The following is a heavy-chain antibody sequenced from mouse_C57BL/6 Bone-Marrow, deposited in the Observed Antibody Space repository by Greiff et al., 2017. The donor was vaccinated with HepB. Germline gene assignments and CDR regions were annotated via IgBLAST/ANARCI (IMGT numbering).Heavy chain of an antibody. CDR2: ISSGGSYT. V-gene: IGHV5-6*01. Sequence: EVQLQQSGGDLVKPGGSLKLSCAASGFTFSSYGMSWVRQTPDKRLEWVATISSGGSYTYYPDSVKGRFTISRDNAKNTLYLQMSSLKSEDTAMYYCARRDYYGSSYGYAMDYWGQGTSVTVSS. CDR3: ARRDYYGSSYGYAMDY. J-gene: IGHJ4*01. D-gene: IGHD1-1*01. CDR1: GFTFSSYG.